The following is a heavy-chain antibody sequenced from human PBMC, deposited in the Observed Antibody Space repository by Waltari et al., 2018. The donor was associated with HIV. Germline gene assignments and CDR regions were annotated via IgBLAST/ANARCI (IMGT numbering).Heavy chain of an antibody. CDR1: GYTFTGYY. CDR2: INPNSGGT. Sequence: QVQLVQSGAEVKKPGASVKVSCKASGYTFTGYYMNWVRQAPGQGLEWMGWINPNSGGTNYAQKFQGRVTMTRDTSISTAYMELSRLRSDGTAVYYCARDRARTTDYYYYGMDVWGQGTTVTVSS. V-gene: IGHV1-2*02. D-gene: IGHD1-7*01. J-gene: IGHJ6*02. CDR3: ARDRARTTDYYYYGMDV.